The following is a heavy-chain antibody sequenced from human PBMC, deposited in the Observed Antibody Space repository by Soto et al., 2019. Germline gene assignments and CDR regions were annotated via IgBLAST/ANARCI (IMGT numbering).Heavy chain of an antibody. V-gene: IGHV1-18*01. Sequence: ASVKVSCKASGYTFTSYGISWVRQAPGQGLEWMGWISAYNGNTNYAQKLQGRVTMTTDTSTSTAYMELRSLRSDGTAVYYCARDGRYDFWSGYYPTNWFDPWGQGTLVTVSS. D-gene: IGHD3-3*01. CDR2: ISAYNGNT. J-gene: IGHJ5*02. CDR3: ARDGRYDFWSGYYPTNWFDP. CDR1: GYTFTSYG.